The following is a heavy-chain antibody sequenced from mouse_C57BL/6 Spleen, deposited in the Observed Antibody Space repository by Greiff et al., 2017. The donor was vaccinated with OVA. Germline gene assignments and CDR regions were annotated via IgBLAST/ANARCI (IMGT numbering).Heavy chain of an antibody. D-gene: IGHD1-1*01. CDR2: INPGSGGT. J-gene: IGHJ2*01. CDR3: ARNYYYGSTYYFDY. V-gene: IGHV1-54*01. Sequence: QVQLKQSGAELVRPGTSVKVSCKASGYAFTNYLIEWVKQRPGQGLEWIGVINPGSGGTNYNEKFKGKATLTADKSSSTAYMQLSSLTSEDSAVYFCARNYYYGSTYYFDYWGQGTTLTVSS. CDR1: GYAFTNYL.